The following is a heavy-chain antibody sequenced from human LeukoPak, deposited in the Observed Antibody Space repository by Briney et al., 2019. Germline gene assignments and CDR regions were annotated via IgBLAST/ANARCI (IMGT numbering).Heavy chain of an antibody. D-gene: IGHD6-19*01. V-gene: IGHV4-59*02. J-gene: IGHJ5*02. CDR1: GSSASNYY. CDR3: ARRVLMSSAGVPDTWLDP. CDR2: ISYSGST. Sequence: SETLSLTCTVSGSSASNYYWNCIRQPPGKGLEWLGHISYSGSTIYNPSLNRRVNISLDTSKNQFSLSLNSVTAADTAVYFCARRVLMSSAGVPDTWLDPWGQGTLVTVSS.